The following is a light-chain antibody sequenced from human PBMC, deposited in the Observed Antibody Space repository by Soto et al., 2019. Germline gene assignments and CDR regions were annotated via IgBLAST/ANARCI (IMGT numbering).Light chain of an antibody. CDR1: QSISSW. V-gene: IGKV1-5*03. Sequence: DIQMTQSPSTLSASVGDRVTITCRASQSISSWLAWYQQKPGKAPKLLIYKASSLESGVPSRFSGSASGKEFTLTISSLQPDDFATYYCQQSNSYPFTFGPGTKVDIK. J-gene: IGKJ3*01. CDR3: QQSNSYPFT. CDR2: KAS.